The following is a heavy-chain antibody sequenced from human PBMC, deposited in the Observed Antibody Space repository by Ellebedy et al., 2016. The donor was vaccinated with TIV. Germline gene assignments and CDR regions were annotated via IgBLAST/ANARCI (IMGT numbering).Heavy chain of an antibody. D-gene: IGHD6-19*01. CDR2: ISGDGGKT. Sequence: PGGSLRLSCAASGFIFDDFALHWVRQVPGKGLEWLSLISGDGGKTYYADSVKGRFTISRDNSKNSLYLELNSLRSEDTALYYCAKDHQDPAVYYFDSWGQGTLVTVSS. CDR1: GFIFDDFA. CDR3: AKDHQDPAVYYFDS. V-gene: IGHV3-43*02. J-gene: IGHJ4*02.